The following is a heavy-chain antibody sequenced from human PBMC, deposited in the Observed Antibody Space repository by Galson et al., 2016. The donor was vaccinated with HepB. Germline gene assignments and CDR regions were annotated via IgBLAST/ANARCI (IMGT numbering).Heavy chain of an antibody. CDR3: ARKTVTPDWYFDL. J-gene: IGHJ2*01. D-gene: IGHD4-11*01. Sequence: SVKGRFTMSRDNAKNSLYLQMNSLRDEDTAVYYCARKTVTPDWYFDLWGRGTLVTVSS. V-gene: IGHV3-48*02.